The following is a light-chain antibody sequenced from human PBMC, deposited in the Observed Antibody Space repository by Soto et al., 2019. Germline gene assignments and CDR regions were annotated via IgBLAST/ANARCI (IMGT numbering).Light chain of an antibody. V-gene: IGKV1-5*03. J-gene: IGKJ1*01. Sequence: DIQMTQSPSTLSAPVGDRVTMTCRASQSISVWLAWYQQKAGKAPNLLIYKASRLESGVPSRFSGSGSETEFTLTISGLQPGDSATYYCQQYNSYSPTFGQRTKVAIK. CDR3: QQYNSYSPT. CDR2: KAS. CDR1: QSISVW.